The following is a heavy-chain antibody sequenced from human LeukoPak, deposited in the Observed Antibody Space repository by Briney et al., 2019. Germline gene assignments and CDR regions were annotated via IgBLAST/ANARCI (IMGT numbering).Heavy chain of an antibody. CDR1: GFTFSSHG. V-gene: IGHV3-30*03. Sequence: GGSLRLSCAASGFTFSSHGMQWVRQAPGKGLEWVAVISHDGSITYYANSVKGRFTISRDNSKNSLYLQMNSLRAEDTAVYYCARDSANLRQVPWSMDVWGQGTTVTVSS. D-gene: IGHD1-7*01. J-gene: IGHJ6*02. CDR3: ARDSANLRQVPWSMDV. CDR2: ISHDGSIT.